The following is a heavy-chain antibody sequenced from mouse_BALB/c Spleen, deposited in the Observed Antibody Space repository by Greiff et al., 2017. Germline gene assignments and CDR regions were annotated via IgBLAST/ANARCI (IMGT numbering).Heavy chain of an antibody. Sequence: EVQVVESGGGLVKPGGSLKLSCAASGFTFSSYAMSWVRQTPEKRLEWVASISSGGSTYYPDSVKGRFTISRDNARNILYLQMSSLRSEDTAIYYCARGRWDYSQAMDYWGQGTSVTVSS. D-gene: IGHD2-4*01. J-gene: IGHJ4*01. V-gene: IGHV5-6-5*01. CDR3: ARGRWDYSQAMDY. CDR1: GFTFSSYA. CDR2: ISSGGST.